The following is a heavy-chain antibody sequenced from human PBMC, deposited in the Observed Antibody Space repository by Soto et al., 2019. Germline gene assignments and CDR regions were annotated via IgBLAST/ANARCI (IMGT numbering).Heavy chain of an antibody. J-gene: IGHJ4*02. CDR2: GYYSGTT. D-gene: IGHD3-10*01. CDR1: GYSITSGYY. V-gene: IGHV4-38-2*01. Sequence: PSETLSLTCDVSGYSITSGYYWGWVRQPPGKGLEGIGTGYYSGTTYYNPSLESRVTISVDTSKNQFSLNVHSVTAADTAVYYCGRIGSYYYFDQWGQGTLVTVSS. CDR3: GRIGSYYYFDQ.